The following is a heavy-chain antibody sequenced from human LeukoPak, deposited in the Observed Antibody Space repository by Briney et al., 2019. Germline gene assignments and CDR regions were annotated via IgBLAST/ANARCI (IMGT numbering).Heavy chain of an antibody. J-gene: IGHJ5*02. CDR2: ISGSGGST. CDR3: AKAVGGGNWFDP. CDR1: GFTFSSYG. D-gene: IGHD2-15*01. Sequence: GGSLRLSCAASGFTFSSYGMSWVRQAPGKGLEWVSAISGSGGSTYYADSVKGRFTISRDNSKNTLYLQMNSLRAEDTAVYYCAKAVGGGNWFDPWGQGTLVTVSS. V-gene: IGHV3-23*01.